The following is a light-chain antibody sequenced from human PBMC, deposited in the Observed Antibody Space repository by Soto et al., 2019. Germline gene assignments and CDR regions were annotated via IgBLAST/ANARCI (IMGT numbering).Light chain of an antibody. CDR1: SSDVADYQY. V-gene: IGLV2-8*01. Sequence: QSALTQPPSASGSPGQSVTISCTGTSSDVADYQYVSWYQQHPGKAPKLMIYEVNKRPSGIPDRFSGSKSGSTASLTVSGLQPEDEADYYCSSYAGSSTYVFGTGTKLTV. J-gene: IGLJ1*01. CDR2: EVN. CDR3: SSYAGSSTYV.